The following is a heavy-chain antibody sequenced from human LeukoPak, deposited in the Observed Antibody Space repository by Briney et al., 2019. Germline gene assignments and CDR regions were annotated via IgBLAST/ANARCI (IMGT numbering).Heavy chain of an antibody. D-gene: IGHD3-22*01. V-gene: IGHV3-30*03. CDR2: ISYDGSNK. Sequence: GGSLRLSCAASGFTFSSYGMHWVRQAPGKGLEWVAVISYDGSNKYYADSVKGRFTISRDNSKNTLYLQMNSLRAEDTAVYYCARGLGRWDYYDSSGHPLGGQGTLVTVSS. CDR3: ARGLGRWDYYDSSGHPL. J-gene: IGHJ4*02. CDR1: GFTFSSYG.